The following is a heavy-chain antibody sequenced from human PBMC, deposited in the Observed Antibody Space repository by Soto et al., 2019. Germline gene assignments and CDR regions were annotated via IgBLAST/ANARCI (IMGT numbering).Heavy chain of an antibody. CDR3: ARAIQCSYYCYYGMDV. CDR1: GGTFSSYA. J-gene: IGHJ6*02. Sequence: QVQLVQSGAEVKKPGSSVKVSCKASGGTFSSYAISWVRQAPGQGLEWMGGIIPIFGTANYAQKFQGRVTITVDESTRTAYMELSSLRSEDTAVYYCARAIQCSYYCYYGMDVWGQGTTVTVSS. D-gene: IGHD3-10*02. V-gene: IGHV1-69*01. CDR2: IIPIFGTA.